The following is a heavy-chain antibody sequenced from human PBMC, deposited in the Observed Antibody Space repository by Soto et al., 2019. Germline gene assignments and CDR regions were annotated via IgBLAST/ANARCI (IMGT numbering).Heavy chain of an antibody. CDR3: ARGHDFWSGYSCFDH. V-gene: IGHV4-31*03. D-gene: IGHD3-3*01. CDR2: IYYNGSI. J-gene: IGHJ5*02. CDR1: GGSISSGGYY. Sequence: SETLSLTCTVSGGSISSGGYYWSWIRQHPGKGLEWIGYIYYNGSIYYNPSLKSRVTISVDTSKNQFSLKLSSLTAPDTAVYYRARGHDFWSGYSCFDHWGPGTLVTVSS.